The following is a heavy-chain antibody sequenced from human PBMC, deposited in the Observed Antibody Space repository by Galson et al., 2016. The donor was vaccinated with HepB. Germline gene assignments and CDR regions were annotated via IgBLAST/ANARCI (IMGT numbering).Heavy chain of an antibody. V-gene: IGHV3-33*01. D-gene: IGHD3-10*01. J-gene: IGHJ5*02. CDR2: TWYDGSNK. Sequence: SLRLSCAASGFTFSNYGMHWVRQAPGKGLEWVAGTWYDGSNKNYADSVKGRFTLSRDNSKNTLYLQMDSLTAEDTAVYYCARALSLRGVITSPQWFDPWGQGTTVTVSS. CDR1: GFTFSNYG. CDR3: ARALSLRGVITSPQWFDP.